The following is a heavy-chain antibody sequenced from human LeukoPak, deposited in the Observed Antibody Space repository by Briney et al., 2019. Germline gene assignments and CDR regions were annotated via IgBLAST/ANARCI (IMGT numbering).Heavy chain of an antibody. V-gene: IGHV3-49*04. D-gene: IGHD1-1*01. CDR2: IRSKAYGGTT. CDR1: GFTFGDYA. Sequence: GGSLRLSCTGSGFTFGDYAMSWVRQAPGKGLEWVGFIRSKAYGGTTEYAASVKGRFTISRDDSKSIAYLQMNSLKTEDTAVYYCTPANGDYWGQGTLVTVSS. CDR3: TPANGDY. J-gene: IGHJ4*02.